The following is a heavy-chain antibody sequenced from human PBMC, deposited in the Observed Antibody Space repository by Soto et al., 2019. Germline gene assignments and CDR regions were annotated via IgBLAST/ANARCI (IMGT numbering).Heavy chain of an antibody. J-gene: IGHJ4*02. D-gene: IGHD4-4*01. Sequence: SETLSLTCTVSGGSVSSYYWSWIRQPPGKGLEWIGYIYYSGSTNYNPSLKSRVTISVDTSKNQFSLKLSSVTAADTAVYYCADVNTPSNPFDYWGQGTLVTVSS. CDR3: ADVNTPSNPFDY. CDR2: IYYSGST. CDR1: GGSVSSYY. V-gene: IGHV4-59*02.